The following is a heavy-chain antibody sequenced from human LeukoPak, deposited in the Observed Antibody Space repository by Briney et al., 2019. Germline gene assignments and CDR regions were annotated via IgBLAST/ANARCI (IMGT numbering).Heavy chain of an antibody. J-gene: IGHJ4*02. CDR3: ARDKGIQLWLREYYFDY. Sequence: GGSLRLSCAASGFTFSDYYMSRIRQAPGKGLEWVSYISSSGSTIYYADSVKGRFTISRDNAKNSLYLQMNSLRAEDTAVYYCARDKGIQLWLREYYFDYWGQGTLVTVSS. CDR1: GFTFSDYY. CDR2: ISSSGSTI. V-gene: IGHV3-11*01. D-gene: IGHD5-18*01.